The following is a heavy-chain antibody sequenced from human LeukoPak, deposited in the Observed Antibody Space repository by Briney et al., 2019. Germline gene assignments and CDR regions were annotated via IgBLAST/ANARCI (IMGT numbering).Heavy chain of an antibody. CDR3: ARGPSRGWWSGSYKYYFDY. CDR2: INHSGST. Sequence: KASETLSLTCTVSGGSISSSSYYWSWIRQPPGKGLEWIGEINHSGSTNYNPSLKSRVTISVDTSKNQFSLKLSSVTAADTAVYYCARGPSRGWWSGSYKYYFDYWGQGTLVTVSS. D-gene: IGHD1-26*01. CDR1: GGSISSSSYY. V-gene: IGHV4-39*07. J-gene: IGHJ4*02.